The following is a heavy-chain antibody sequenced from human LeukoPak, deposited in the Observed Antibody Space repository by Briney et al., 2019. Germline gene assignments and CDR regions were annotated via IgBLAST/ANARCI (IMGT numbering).Heavy chain of an antibody. CDR1: GGSFSGYY. J-gene: IGHJ3*02. V-gene: IGHV4-59*10. CDR2: IYSSGNT. CDR3: ARERGILRGDAFDI. D-gene: IGHD1-26*01. Sequence: PSETLSLTCAVYGGSFSGYYWTWIRQPAGKGLEWIGRIYSSGNTNYNPSLESRVTMSVDTSKNQFSLKLTSVTAADTAVYYCARERGILRGDAFDIWGQGTMVTVSS.